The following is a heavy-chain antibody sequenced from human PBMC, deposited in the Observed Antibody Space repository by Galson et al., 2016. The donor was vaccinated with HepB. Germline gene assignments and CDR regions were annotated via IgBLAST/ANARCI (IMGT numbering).Heavy chain of an antibody. CDR2: ISSDGDKE. D-gene: IGHD6-13*01. CDR1: GFNFRSYG. CDR3: AKPRGSSWGRPIDF. J-gene: IGHJ4*02. Sequence: SLRLSCAASGFNFRSYGMHWVRQAPGKGLEWVTSISSDGDKESYRDSVKGRFTISRDNSRNTLYLQMNSLRPEDTALYYCAKPRGSSWGRPIDFWGQGTPVSVSS. V-gene: IGHV3-30*18.